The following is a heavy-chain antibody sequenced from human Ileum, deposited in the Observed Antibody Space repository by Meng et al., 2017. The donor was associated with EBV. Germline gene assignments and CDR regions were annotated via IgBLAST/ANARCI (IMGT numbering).Heavy chain of an antibody. Sequence: QVQLKESGPGLVKPSGTLSLTCAVSGGSISSSNWLSWVRQAPGKGLEWIGEIHHTESTNYNPSLKSRVTISVDKSKNQFSLKLSSVTAADTAVYYCARESYSDSSGYYSLDYWGQGSLVTVSS. CDR2: IHHTEST. V-gene: IGHV4-4*02. D-gene: IGHD3-22*01. CDR3: ARESYSDSSGYYSLDY. CDR1: GGSISSSNW. J-gene: IGHJ4*02.